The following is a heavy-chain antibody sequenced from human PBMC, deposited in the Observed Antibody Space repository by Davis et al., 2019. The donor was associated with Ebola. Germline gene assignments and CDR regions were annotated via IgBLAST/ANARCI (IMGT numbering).Heavy chain of an antibody. V-gene: IGHV3-21*01. CDR1: GFTFSNYR. Sequence: PGGSLRLSCAASGFTFSNYRMNWVRQAPGKGLEWVSSISRSSSSTYYADSVKGRFTISRDNAKNSLYLQMNSLRAEDTAVYYCAREACSSISCYTYYFDYWGQGTLVTVSS. D-gene: IGHD2-2*02. J-gene: IGHJ4*02. CDR2: ISRSSSST. CDR3: AREACSSISCYTYYFDY.